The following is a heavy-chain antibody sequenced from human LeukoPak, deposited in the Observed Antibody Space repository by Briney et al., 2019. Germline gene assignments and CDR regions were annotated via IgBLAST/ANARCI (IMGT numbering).Heavy chain of an antibody. CDR2: IWYDGTNK. CDR1: GFTFSDYG. V-gene: IGHV3-33*01. Sequence: GGSLRLSCAASGFTFSDYGIHWVRQAPGKGLEWVAVIWYDGTNKYYGDSVKGRFTISRDNSKNTLYLQMNSLRAEDTAVYYCAIDRGSYSTTADSWGQGTLVTVSS. D-gene: IGHD1-26*01. J-gene: IGHJ5*01. CDR3: AIDRGSYSTTADS.